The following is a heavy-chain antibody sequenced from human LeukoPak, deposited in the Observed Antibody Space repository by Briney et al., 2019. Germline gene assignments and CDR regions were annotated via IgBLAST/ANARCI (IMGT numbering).Heavy chain of an antibody. CDR2: IYYSGST. CDR1: GGSFSSSSYY. J-gene: IGHJ4*02. CDR3: ARHNYDSSGFLKY. D-gene: IGHD3-22*01. Sequence: SETLSLTCTVSGGSFSSSSYYWGWARQPPGKGLGWVGSIYYSGSTYYNPSRKRRVTISVYTSKNPFSLKLSSVTAADTAVYYCARHNYDSSGFLKYWGQGTLVTVSS. V-gene: IGHV4-39*01.